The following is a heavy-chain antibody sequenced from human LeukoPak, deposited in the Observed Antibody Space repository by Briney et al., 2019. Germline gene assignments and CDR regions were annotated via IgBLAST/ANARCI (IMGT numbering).Heavy chain of an antibody. J-gene: IGHJ4*02. CDR3: ARDRGSYYGGGFDY. CDR2: ISSSSSYI. Sequence: GGSLRLSCAASGFTFSSYSMNWVRQPPGKGLEWVSSISSSSSYIYYADSVKGRFTISRDNAKNSLYLQMNSLRAEDTTVYYCARDRGSYYGGGFDYWGQGTLVTVSS. V-gene: IGHV3-21*01. CDR1: GFTFSSYS. D-gene: IGHD1-26*01.